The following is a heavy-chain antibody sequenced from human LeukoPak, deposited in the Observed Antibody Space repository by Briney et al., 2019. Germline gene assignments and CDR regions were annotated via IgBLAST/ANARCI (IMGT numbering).Heavy chain of an antibody. D-gene: IGHD2-15*01. J-gene: IGHJ4*02. CDR1: GFTFSSYG. CDR2: ISYEGSNK. Sequence: PGGSLRLSCAASGFTFSSYGMHWVRQAPGKGLEWVAVISYEGSNKYYADSVKGRFTISRDNSKNTLYLQMNSLRAEDTAVYYCAKDGRYYPDYWGQGTLVTVSS. V-gene: IGHV3-30*18. CDR3: AKDGRYYPDY.